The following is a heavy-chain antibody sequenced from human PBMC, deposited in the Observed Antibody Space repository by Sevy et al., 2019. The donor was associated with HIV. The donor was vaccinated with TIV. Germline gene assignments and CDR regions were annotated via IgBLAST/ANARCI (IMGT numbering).Heavy chain of an antibody. CDR1: GFTFSSYG. V-gene: IGHV3-30*03. Sequence: GGSLRLSCAASGFTFSSYGMHWVRQAPGKGLEWVAVISFNGNTQYYAHSVKGRFTISRDNSKNTLFLQMNSLRSEDTAMYYCAREAGYSTNWAPGNYWGQGTLVTVSS. CDR3: AREAGYSTNWAPGNY. CDR2: ISFNGNTQ. D-gene: IGHD2-8*01. J-gene: IGHJ4*02.